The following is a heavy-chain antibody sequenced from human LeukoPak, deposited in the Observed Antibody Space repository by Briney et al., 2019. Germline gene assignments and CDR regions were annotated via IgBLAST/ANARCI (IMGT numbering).Heavy chain of an antibody. CDR3: ATYYYDSSGYRIDAFDI. CDR1: GFTFSSNA. CDR2: ISGSGGST. D-gene: IGHD3-22*01. Sequence: GGSLRLARSASGFTFSSNAMSWVSPAPGKGMEWVSAISGSGGSTYSPDSVKGRSTISRYNSKNTLYLQMNSRRAEDTAVYYCATYYYDSSGYRIDAFDIWGQGTMVTVPS. V-gene: IGHV3-23*01. J-gene: IGHJ3*02.